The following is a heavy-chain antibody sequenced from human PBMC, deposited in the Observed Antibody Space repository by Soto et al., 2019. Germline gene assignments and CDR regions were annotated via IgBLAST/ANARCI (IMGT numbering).Heavy chain of an antibody. V-gene: IGHV3-33*01. CDR3: EGRDEPFYV. CDR1: GFTFCNYG. J-gene: IGHJ3*01. CDR2: IWHDGSQK. Sequence: QVQLVESGGGVVQPGTSLRLSCVATGFTFCNYGIHWVRQAPGRGLEWVAVIWHDGSQKYLADSVRGRFTISRDNSKNTVYLQMNSLRAEDTAVYYYEGRDEPFYVWGPGTMVTVSS.